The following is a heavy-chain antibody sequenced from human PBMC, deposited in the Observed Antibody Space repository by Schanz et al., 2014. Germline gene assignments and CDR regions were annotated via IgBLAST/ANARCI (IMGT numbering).Heavy chain of an antibody. Sequence: EVQLVESGGGLVQPGGSLRLSCAASGFTFSSYAMSWVRQAPGKGLEWVSAISGSGGSTYYADSVKSRFTISRDNSRNTLCLQMNSLRAEDTAVYYCAQDHTTESYYSAGPPIDYWGQGTLLTVSS. CDR2: ISGSGGST. CDR3: AQDHTTESYYSAGPPIDY. V-gene: IGHV3-23*04. CDR1: GFTFSSYA. D-gene: IGHD1-26*01. J-gene: IGHJ4*02.